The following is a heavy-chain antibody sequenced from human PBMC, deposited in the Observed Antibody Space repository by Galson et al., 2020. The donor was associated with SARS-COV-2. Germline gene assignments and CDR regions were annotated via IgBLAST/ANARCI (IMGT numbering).Heavy chain of an antibody. D-gene: IGHD4-17*01. J-gene: IGHJ6*02. CDR3: ARWVSTVVTYYYYYGMDV. Sequence: GESLKISCAASGFTFSSYWMSWVRQAPGKGLEWVANIKQDGSEKYYVDSVKGRFTISRDNAKNSLYLQMNSLRAEDTAVYYCARWVSTVVTYYYYYGMDVWGQGTTVTVSS. CDR1: GFTFSSYW. CDR2: IKQDGSEK. V-gene: IGHV3-7*01.